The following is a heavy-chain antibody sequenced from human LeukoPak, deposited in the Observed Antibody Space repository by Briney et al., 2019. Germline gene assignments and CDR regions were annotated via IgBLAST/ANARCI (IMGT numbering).Heavy chain of an antibody. Sequence: SQTLSLTCAMSGDSASGNIAAWNWIRHYPSSGIECLGRTYYRFPRSNHYAVSVKCRLTMNPQTTNNNFSLQPNSLPTEDTGVYNCAREALIRYNWNCPLTGWGQETWVTVSS. CDR3: AREALIRYNWNCPLTG. J-gene: IGHJ4*02. V-gene: IGHV6-1*01. CDR1: GDSASGNIAA. D-gene: IGHD1-7*01. CDR2: TYYRFPRSN.